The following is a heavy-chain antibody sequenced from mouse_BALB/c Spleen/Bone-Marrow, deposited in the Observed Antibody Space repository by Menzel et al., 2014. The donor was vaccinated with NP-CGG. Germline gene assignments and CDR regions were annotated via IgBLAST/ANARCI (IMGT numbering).Heavy chain of an antibody. CDR3: ARVGSYDGCSGHFDF. V-gene: IGHV1-4*01. J-gene: IGHJ2*01. CDR1: GYSFTSFT. Sequence: QVQLKDSGAELARPGASVRMSCKASGYSFTSFTMHWLKQRPGQGLEWIAYIVPSSAYSNYNQKFKDKATLTADRSSNTAYMQLSSLTSEDSAVYYCARVGSYDGCSGHFDFWGPGTTLTVSS. CDR2: IVPSSAYS. D-gene: IGHD2-3*01.